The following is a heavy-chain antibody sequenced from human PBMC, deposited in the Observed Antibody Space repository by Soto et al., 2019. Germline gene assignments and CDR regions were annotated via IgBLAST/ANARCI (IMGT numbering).Heavy chain of an antibody. CDR3: AGQTFTIAAASYGRSNWFDP. CDR1: GGSITRSSYF. D-gene: IGHD6-25*01. Sequence: SETLSLTGIVSGGSITRSSYFWGWVRQPPGKGLEWIGTIYFTGNAYYTPSLKSRLTMSIDTSKNEFSLRLNSVTAADTAVYYCAGQTFTIAAASYGRSNWFDPWGQGTLVTVSS. V-gene: IGHV4-39*01. CDR2: IYFTGNA. J-gene: IGHJ5*02.